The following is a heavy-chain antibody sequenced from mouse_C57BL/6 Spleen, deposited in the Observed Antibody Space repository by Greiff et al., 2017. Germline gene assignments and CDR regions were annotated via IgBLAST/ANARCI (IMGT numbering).Heavy chain of an antibody. CDR3: ARHGIYYYGSSFDYYAMDY. J-gene: IGHJ4*01. Sequence: QVHVKQSGAELVKPGASVKLSCKASGYTFTEYTIHWVKQRSGQGLEWIGWFYPGSGSIKYNEKFKDKATLTADKSSSTVYMELSRLTAEDSAVYFCARHGIYYYGSSFDYYAMDYWGQGTSVTVSS. CDR1: GYTFTEYT. D-gene: IGHD1-1*01. V-gene: IGHV1-62-2*01. CDR2: FYPGSGSI.